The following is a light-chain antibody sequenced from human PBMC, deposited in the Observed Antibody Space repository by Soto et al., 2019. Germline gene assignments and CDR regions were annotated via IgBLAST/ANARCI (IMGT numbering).Light chain of an antibody. CDR2: AAS. CDR3: QKYTIVPA. V-gene: IGKV1-27*01. J-gene: IGKJ4*01. CDR1: QGISNF. Sequence: DIQMTQSPSTLSASVGDRVTITCRASQGISNFLDWYQQIPGKAPKLLISAASTLQSGVPSRFSGSGSGTDFTLTISSLQPEDFATYYCQKYTIVPAFGGGTKVEIK.